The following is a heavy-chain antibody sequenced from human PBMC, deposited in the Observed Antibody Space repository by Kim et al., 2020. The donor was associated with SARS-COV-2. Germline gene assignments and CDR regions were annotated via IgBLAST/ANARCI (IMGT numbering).Heavy chain of an antibody. CDR1: GGSVSSGAHY. D-gene: IGHD2-2*01. CDR3: ARDFGGYCSSISCYASGAYGMDV. V-gene: IGHV4-31*03. J-gene: IGHJ6*02. Sequence: SETLSLTCTVSGGSVSSGAHYWSWIRQHPGKGLEWIGYIYYSGSTYYNPSFKSRVTISVDTSKNQFSLKLSSVTAADTAVYYCARDFGGYCSSISCYASGAYGMDVWGQGATVTVSS. CDR2: IYYSGST.